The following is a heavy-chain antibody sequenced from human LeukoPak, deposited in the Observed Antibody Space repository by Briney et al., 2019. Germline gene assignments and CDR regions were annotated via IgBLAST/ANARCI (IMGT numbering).Heavy chain of an antibody. Sequence: NPGGSLRLSCAASGFTFSSHGMHWVRQAPGKGLEWVASISRNSTYIHYVDSVKGRFTISRDNARNSLFLQMNSLRAEDTAIYYCARDEGYYFDSWGQGTQVTVSS. CDR2: ISRNSTYI. CDR3: ARDEGYYFDS. J-gene: IGHJ4*02. V-gene: IGHV3-21*01. CDR1: GFTFSSHG.